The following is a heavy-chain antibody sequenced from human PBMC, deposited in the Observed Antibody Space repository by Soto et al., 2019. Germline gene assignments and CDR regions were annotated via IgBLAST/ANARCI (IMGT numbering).Heavy chain of an antibody. Sequence: PSETLPLTCSVSGGSMRSEGYYWSWIRQHPGKGLEWIGYIYYSGLTDYNPSLKSRLTISVDKSKNEFYLKMRSVTAADTAVYYCAYLRGFTGCSGDWGQGTLVTVSS. J-gene: IGHJ4*02. CDR1: GGSMRSEGYY. D-gene: IGHD3-16*01. CDR2: IYYSGLT. V-gene: IGHV4-31*03. CDR3: AYLRGFTGCSGD.